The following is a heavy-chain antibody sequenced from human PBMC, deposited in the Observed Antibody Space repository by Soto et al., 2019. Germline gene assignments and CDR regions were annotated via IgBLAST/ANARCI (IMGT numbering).Heavy chain of an antibody. Sequence: VHLQESGPGLVKPSGTVSLTCVVSGGSIRSTNWWAWVRQTPGKGLEWIWEVYPNGTSNYNPSLKVRATISVDRSKDQVSLRLNSVIDADTAVYYCARDLDRYCSVTSCHAMDVWGQGTPVTVSS. CDR1: GGSIRSTNW. D-gene: IGHD2-15*01. CDR2: VYPNGTS. CDR3: ARDLDRYCSVTSCHAMDV. V-gene: IGHV4-4*02. J-gene: IGHJ6*02.